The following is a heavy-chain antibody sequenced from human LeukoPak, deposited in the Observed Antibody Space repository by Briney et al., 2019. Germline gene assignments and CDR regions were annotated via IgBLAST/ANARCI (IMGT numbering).Heavy chain of an antibody. V-gene: IGHV3-30-3*01. CDR2: ISYDGSNK. D-gene: IGHD6-13*01. CDR1: GFTFSSYA. CDR3: ASETGIAAAGSHAFDI. J-gene: IGHJ3*02. Sequence: PGGSLRLSCAASGFTFSSYAMHWVRQAPGKGLEWVAVISYDGSNKYYADSVKGRFTISRDNSKNTLYLQMNSLRPEDTAVYYCASETGIAAAGSHAFDIWGQGTMVTVSS.